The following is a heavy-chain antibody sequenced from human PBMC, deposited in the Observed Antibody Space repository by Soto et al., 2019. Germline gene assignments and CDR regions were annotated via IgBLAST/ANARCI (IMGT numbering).Heavy chain of an antibody. J-gene: IGHJ5*02. CDR3: ARRLPYQNWFDP. D-gene: IGHD5-12*01. V-gene: IGHV6-1*01. Sequence: PSQTLSLTCDISGDSVSTNSATWNWIRQSPSRGLEWLGRTYYRSKWYNDYAVSVKSRITISPDTSNNQLSLQLNSVTPDDTAVYYCARRLPYQNWFDPWGQGTLVTVSS. CDR1: GDSVSTNSAT. CDR2: TYYRSKWYN.